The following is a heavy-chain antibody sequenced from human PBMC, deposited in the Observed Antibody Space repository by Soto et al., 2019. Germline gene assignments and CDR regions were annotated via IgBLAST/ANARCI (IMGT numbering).Heavy chain of an antibody. CDR1: GFTFDDYV. CDR2: ISWNSGNI. J-gene: IGHJ4*02. Sequence: EVQLVESGGGLVQPGRSLRLSCVASGFTFDDYVMHWVRQVPGKGLEWVSGISWNSGNIDYADSVKGRFTIFRDNAMNSLYLQMNSLRPEDTALYYCARGLSAVPSYRDYWGQGTLVTVSS. CDR3: ARGLSAVPSYRDY. V-gene: IGHV3-9*01. D-gene: IGHD3-16*01.